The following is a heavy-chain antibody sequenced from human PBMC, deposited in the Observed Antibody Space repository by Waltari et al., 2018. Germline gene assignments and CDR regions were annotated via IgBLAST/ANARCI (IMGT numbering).Heavy chain of an antibody. CDR3: LKKNDEVYDRNGLVYDAFDM. D-gene: IGHD3-22*01. V-gene: IGHV3-9*01. CDR1: GFTFDDYA. CDR2: INLNSDSI. Sequence: EVQLVESGGGLVQPGRSLRLSCAASGFTFDDYAMHWVRQVPGKGLEWAAGINLNSDSIGYGDSVKGRFTISRDNTRNSLYLQMNSLTTEDTALYYCLKKNDEVYDRNGLVYDAFDMWGQGTMVTVSS. J-gene: IGHJ3*02.